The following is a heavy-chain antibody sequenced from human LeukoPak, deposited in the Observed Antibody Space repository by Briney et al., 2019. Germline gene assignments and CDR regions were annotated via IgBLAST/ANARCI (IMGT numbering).Heavy chain of an antibody. V-gene: IGHV3-53*01. CDR3: ATVRYSSGWYPLYYYGMDV. Sequence: GGSLRLSCAASGFTVSSNYMSWVRQAPGKGLEWVSVIYSGGSTYYADSVKGRFTISRDNSKNTLYLQMNSLRAEDTAVYYCATVRYSSGWYPLYYYGMDVWGQGTTVTVSS. CDR2: IYSGGST. D-gene: IGHD6-13*01. CDR1: GFTVSSNY. J-gene: IGHJ6*02.